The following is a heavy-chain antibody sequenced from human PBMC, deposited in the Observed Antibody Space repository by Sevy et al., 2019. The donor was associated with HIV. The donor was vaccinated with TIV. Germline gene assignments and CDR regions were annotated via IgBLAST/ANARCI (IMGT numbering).Heavy chain of an antibody. J-gene: IGHJ4*02. CDR3: ARVGGAREGYDYVGSSFIDH. V-gene: IGHV1-69*13. Sequence: ASVKVSCKVSGGSISNSDVIWVRQAPGQGLEWMGRIIPRFGTANYAQRFQGRVTITADESTRTVFMELSRLRSEDTALFYCARVGGAREGYDYVGSSFIDHWGQGTLVTVSS. CDR2: IIPRFGTA. CDR1: GGSISNSD. D-gene: IGHD3-16*01.